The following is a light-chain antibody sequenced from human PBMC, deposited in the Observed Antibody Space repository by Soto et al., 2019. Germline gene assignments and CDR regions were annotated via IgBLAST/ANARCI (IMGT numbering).Light chain of an antibody. Sequence: QSALTQPASVSGSPGQSITISCTGTNSDVGGYTYVSWYQQHPGKAPKLMIYDVSNRPLGVSNRFSGSKSGNTASLTISGLQADDEADYYCSSYTSSSTPYVFGTGTKVTVL. J-gene: IGLJ1*01. CDR1: NSDVGGYTY. CDR3: SSYTSSSTPYV. CDR2: DVS. V-gene: IGLV2-14*03.